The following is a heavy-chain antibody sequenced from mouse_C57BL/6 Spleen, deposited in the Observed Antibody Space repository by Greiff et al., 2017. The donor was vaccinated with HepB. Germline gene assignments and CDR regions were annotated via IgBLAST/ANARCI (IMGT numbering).Heavy chain of an antibody. Sequence: VQLQQSGPELVKPGASVKISCKASGYTFTDYYMNWVKQSHGKSLEWIGDINPNNGGTSYNQKFKGKATLTVDKSSSTAYTELRSLTSEDSAVYDCARSDYYYGSRLDYWGQGTTLTVSS. J-gene: IGHJ2*01. CDR3: ARSDYYYGSRLDY. D-gene: IGHD1-1*01. CDR2: INPNNGGT. V-gene: IGHV1-26*01. CDR1: GYTFTDYY.